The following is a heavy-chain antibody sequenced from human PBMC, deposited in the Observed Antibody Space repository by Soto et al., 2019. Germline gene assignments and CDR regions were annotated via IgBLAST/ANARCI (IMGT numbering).Heavy chain of an antibody. D-gene: IGHD6-6*01. CDR1: GYTFTSYY. J-gene: IGHJ6*02. CDR2: INPSGGST. V-gene: IGHV1-46*01. Sequence: GASVKVSCKASGYTFTSYYMHWVRQAPGQGLEWMGIINPSGGSTSYAQKFQGRVTMTRDTSTSTVYMELSSLRSEDTAVYYCAREGGSSSSVDYHYYGMDVWGQGTTVTVSS. CDR3: AREGGSSSSVDYHYYGMDV.